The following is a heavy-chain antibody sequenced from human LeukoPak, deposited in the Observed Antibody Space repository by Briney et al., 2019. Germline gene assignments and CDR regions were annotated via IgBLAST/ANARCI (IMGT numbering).Heavy chain of an antibody. CDR3: ARGGGEDIAAAGRRSKYYYYYYMDV. Sequence: GASVKVSCKASGYTFTSYGISWVRQAPGQGLEWMGWISAYNGNTNYAQKFQGRVTITRNTSISTAYMELSSLRSEDTAVYYCARGGGEDIAAAGRRSKYYYYYYMDVWGKGTTVTVSS. CDR1: GYTFTSYG. J-gene: IGHJ6*03. CDR2: ISAYNGNT. D-gene: IGHD6-13*01. V-gene: IGHV1-18*01.